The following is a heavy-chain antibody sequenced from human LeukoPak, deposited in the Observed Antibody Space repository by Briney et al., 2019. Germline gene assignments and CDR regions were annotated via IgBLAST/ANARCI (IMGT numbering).Heavy chain of an antibody. CDR3: ARDRGQDDPIDI. D-gene: IGHD3-10*01. J-gene: IGHJ4*02. CDR1: GFTLRSYG. Sequence: PGGSLRLSCAASGFTLRSYGMHWVRQAPGEGLEWVAVIWHDGSALDYSESVKGRFTVSRDNRKNTLYLQMDSLRVEDTAVYYCARDRGQDDPIDIWGQGTLVTVSS. V-gene: IGHV3-33*01. CDR2: IWHDGSAL.